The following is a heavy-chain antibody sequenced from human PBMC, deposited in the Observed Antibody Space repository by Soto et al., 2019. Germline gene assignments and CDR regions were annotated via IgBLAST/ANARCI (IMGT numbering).Heavy chain of an antibody. Sequence: TSETLSLTGTVSGGSISSGDYYWSWIRQPPGKGLEWIGYIYYSGSTYYNPSLKSPVTISLDTSKNHFSLKLTSVTAADTAVYYCARYYDFRSGPGEYFDYLGQGTLLTVSS. J-gene: IGHJ4*02. CDR3: ARYYDFRSGPGEYFDY. CDR1: GGSISSGDYY. CDR2: IYYSGST. V-gene: IGHV4-30-4*01. D-gene: IGHD3-3*01.